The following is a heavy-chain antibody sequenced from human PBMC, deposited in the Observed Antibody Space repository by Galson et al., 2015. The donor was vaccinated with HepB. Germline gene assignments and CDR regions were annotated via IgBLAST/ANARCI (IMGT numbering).Heavy chain of an antibody. D-gene: IGHD3/OR15-3a*01. J-gene: IGHJ4*02. CDR1: GFTFSDYT. Sequence: SLRLSCAASGFTFSDYTMNWIRQAPGQGLEWVSSIGSASTYIYYADPVEGRFTISRDNAKNSVFLQMSSLRVDDTAVYYCARGPDWEFDYWGQGTLVTVSS. CDR2: IGSASTYI. V-gene: IGHV3-21*01. CDR3: ARGPDWEFDY.